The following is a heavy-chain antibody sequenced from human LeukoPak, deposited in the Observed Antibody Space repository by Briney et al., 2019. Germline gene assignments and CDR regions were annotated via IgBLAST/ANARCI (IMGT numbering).Heavy chain of an antibody. CDR1: GFTFSSYA. Sequence: GGSLRLSCAASGFTFSSYAMSWVRQAPGKGLAWVSAISGSGGSTYYADSVKGRFTISRDNSKNTLYLQMNSLRAEDTAVYYCAKDIRGPPPRERAFDIWGQGTMVTVSS. J-gene: IGHJ3*02. CDR3: AKDIRGPPPRERAFDI. V-gene: IGHV3-23*01. CDR2: ISGSGGST. D-gene: IGHD1-26*01.